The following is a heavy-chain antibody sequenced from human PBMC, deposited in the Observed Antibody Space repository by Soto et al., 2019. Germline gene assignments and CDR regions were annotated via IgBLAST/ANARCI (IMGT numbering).Heavy chain of an antibody. V-gene: IGHV5-51*01. CDR2: IFTRDSET. Sequence: PGESLKISCKGPGHLFNNHWIGWVRQTPGKGLEWMGLIFTRDSETTTSPSFQGHVSFSVDNSINTVYLQWTSLKTTDTGIYFCARGYFDSGHGYDLWGQGTLVTVSS. CDR3: ARGYFDSGHGYDL. J-gene: IGHJ5*02. D-gene: IGHD3-10*01. CDR1: GHLFNNHW.